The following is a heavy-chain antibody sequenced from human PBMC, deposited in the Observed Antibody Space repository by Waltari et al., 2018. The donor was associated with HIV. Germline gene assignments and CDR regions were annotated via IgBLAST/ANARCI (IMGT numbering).Heavy chain of an antibody. V-gene: IGHV3-7*01. CDR1: GFSFNTYW. CDR2: IKGDGSEK. J-gene: IGHJ4*02. Sequence: EVQLVQSGGGLVQPGGSLTVACAASGFSFNTYWMSWIRQAPWKGLEGVANIKGDGSEKYYVDSLEGRFTISRDNAENSVYLQMNSLGAEDTAVYYCARFFLGRPELDFDYWGQGTLVTVSS. D-gene: IGHD1-7*01. CDR3: ARFFLGRPELDFDY.